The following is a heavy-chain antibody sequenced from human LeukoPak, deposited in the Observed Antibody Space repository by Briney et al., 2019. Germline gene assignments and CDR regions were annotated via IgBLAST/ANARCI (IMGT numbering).Heavy chain of an antibody. J-gene: IGHJ5*02. V-gene: IGHV4-61*02. D-gene: IGHD2-2*01. CDR2: IYTSGST. Sequence: SQTLSLTCTVSGGSISSGSYYWSWIRQPAGKGLEWIGRIYTSGSTNYNPSLKSRVTISVDTSKNQFSLKLSSVTAADTAVYYRARYCSSTSCPYNWFNPWGQGTLVTVSS. CDR1: GGSISSGSYY. CDR3: ARYCSSTSCPYNWFNP.